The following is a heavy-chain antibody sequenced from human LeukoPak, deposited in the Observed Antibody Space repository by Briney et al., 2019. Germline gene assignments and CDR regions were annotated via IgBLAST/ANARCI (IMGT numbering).Heavy chain of an antibody. J-gene: IGHJ4*02. CDR1: GGSISSSSYY. V-gene: IGHV4-39*01. CDR3: ARQGRGGNRNFDY. CDR2: IYYSGST. Sequence: SETLSLTCTVSGGSISSSSYYWGWIRQPPGEGLEWIGSIYYSGSTYYNPSLKSRVTISVDASKNQFSLKLSSVTAADTAVYYCARQGRGGNRNFDYWGQGTLVTVSS. D-gene: IGHD1-14*01.